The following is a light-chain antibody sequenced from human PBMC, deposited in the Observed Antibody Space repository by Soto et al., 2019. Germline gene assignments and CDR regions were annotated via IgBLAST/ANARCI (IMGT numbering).Light chain of an antibody. CDR1: SSDVGGSNF. V-gene: IGLV2-14*03. J-gene: IGLJ1*01. CDR2: DVA. Sequence: QSALTQPPSVSASPGQSITISCTGTSSDVGGSNFVSWYQQHPGKPPKLIIYDVATRPSGVSNRFSGSKSGSTASLIISRLQTEDEADYYCGSYTSSTNFVFGSGTKLTVL. CDR3: GSYTSSTNFV.